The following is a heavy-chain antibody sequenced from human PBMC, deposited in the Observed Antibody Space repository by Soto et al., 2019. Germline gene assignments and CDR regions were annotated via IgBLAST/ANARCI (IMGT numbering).Heavy chain of an antibody. V-gene: IGHV3-11*01. CDR2: ISSSGSTI. CDR3: AREGYYDFWSGPAYYYYGLDV. D-gene: IGHD3-3*01. Sequence: GGSLRLSCAASGFTFSDYYMSWIRQAPGKGLEWVSHISSSGSTIYYADSVKGRFTISRDNAKNSLYLQMNSLRAEDTAVYYCAREGYYDFWSGPAYYYYGLDVWGQGTTVTVSS. J-gene: IGHJ6*02. CDR1: GFTFSDYY.